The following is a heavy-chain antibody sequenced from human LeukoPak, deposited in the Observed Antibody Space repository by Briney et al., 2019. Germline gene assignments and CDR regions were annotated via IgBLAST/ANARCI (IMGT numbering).Heavy chain of an antibody. CDR3: ARGTDFWSGYYGYYFDY. CDR1: GGSINIYY. V-gene: IGHV4-4*07. Sequence: SPETLSLTCTVSGGSINIYYWSWIRQSAGKGLEWIGRIYTSGSTNYNPSLKSRVTISVDTSKNQFSLKLSSVTAADTAVYYCARGTDFWSGYYGYYFDYWGQGTLVTVSS. J-gene: IGHJ4*02. CDR2: IYTSGST. D-gene: IGHD3-3*01.